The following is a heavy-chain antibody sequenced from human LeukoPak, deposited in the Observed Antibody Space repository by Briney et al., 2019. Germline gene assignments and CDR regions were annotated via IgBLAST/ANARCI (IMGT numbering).Heavy chain of an antibody. CDR3: ARDYAGYKYTAFDI. D-gene: IGHD5-24*01. CDR1: GGSISSNY. CDR2: IYYSGST. J-gene: IGHJ3*02. Sequence: SETLSLTCTVSGGSISSNYWSWIRQPPGKGLEWIGYIYYSGSTNYNPALKSRVTISVDTSKNQFSLKLSSVTAADTAVYYCARDYAGYKYTAFDIWGQGTMVTVSS. V-gene: IGHV4-59*01.